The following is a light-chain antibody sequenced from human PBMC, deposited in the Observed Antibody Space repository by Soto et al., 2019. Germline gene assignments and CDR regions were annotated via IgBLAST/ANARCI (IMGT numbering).Light chain of an antibody. CDR2: GAS. J-gene: IGKJ1*01. CDR1: QSISSSY. V-gene: IGKV3-20*01. Sequence: EIVLTQSPGTLSVSPGESATLSCRSSQSISSSYLAWYQQKPGQAPRPLIYGASSRATGIPDRFSGSGSGTDFTLTISRLEPEDFAVYYSQQYVSSPWTFGQGTKV. CDR3: QQYVSSPWT.